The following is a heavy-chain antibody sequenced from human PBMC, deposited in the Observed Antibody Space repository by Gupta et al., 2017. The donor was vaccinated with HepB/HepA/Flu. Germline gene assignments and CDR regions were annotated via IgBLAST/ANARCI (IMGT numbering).Heavy chain of an antibody. Sequence: EVQLAESGGGLVQPGGTLRPSCAVPGFTVSSYWMHWVRQAPGKGLVWVSRMNQHGSVINYADSVKGRFTISRDNTKNALYLQMNSLRAEDTAIYFCSRDTFGPYDYWGQGTLVTVSS. D-gene: IGHD2/OR15-2a*01. V-gene: IGHV3-74*01. J-gene: IGHJ4*02. CDR1: GFTVSSYW. CDR2: MNQHGSVI. CDR3: SRDTFGPYDY.